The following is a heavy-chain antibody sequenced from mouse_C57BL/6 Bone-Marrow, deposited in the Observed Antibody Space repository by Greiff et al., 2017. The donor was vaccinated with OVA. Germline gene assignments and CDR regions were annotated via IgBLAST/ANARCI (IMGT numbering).Heavy chain of an antibody. CDR2: ISSGGSYT. D-gene: IGHD1-1*01. CDR1: GFTFSSYG. Sequence: EVQVVESGGDLVKPGGSLKLSCAASGFTFSSYGMSWVRQTPDKRLEWVATISSGGSYTYYPDSVKGRFTISRDNAKNTLYLQMSSLKSEDTAMYYCARRASITTVVAYYAMDYWGQGTSVTVSS. J-gene: IGHJ4*01. CDR3: ARRASITTVVAYYAMDY. V-gene: IGHV5-6*01.